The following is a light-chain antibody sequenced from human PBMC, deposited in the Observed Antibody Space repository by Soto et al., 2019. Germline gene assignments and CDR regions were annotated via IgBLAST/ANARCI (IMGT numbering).Light chain of an antibody. J-gene: IGLJ3*02. CDR2: LNSDGSH. CDR1: SRHSSYA. Sequence: QSVLTQSPSASASLGASVKLTCTLSSRHSSYAIAWHQQQPEKGPRYLMKLNSDGSHTKGDGIPDRFSGSSSGAERYLTISSLQSEDEADYYCQTWGTGPWVFGGGTKLTVL. CDR3: QTWGTGPWV. V-gene: IGLV4-69*01.